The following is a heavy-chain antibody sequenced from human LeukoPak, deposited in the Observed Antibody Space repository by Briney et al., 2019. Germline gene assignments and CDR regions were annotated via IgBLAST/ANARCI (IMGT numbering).Heavy chain of an antibody. J-gene: IGHJ4*02. CDR2: ISYDGSNK. V-gene: IGHV3-30*18. D-gene: IGHD4/OR15-4a*01. CDR3: AKDRHYSSNVFDY. Sequence: PGRSLRLSCAASGFTFSSYDMHWVRQAPGKGLERVTLISYDGSNKYYEDSVKGRFTISRDNSKNTLYLQMNSLRAEDTAVYYCAKDRHYSSNVFDYWGQGTMVTVSS. CDR1: GFTFSSYD.